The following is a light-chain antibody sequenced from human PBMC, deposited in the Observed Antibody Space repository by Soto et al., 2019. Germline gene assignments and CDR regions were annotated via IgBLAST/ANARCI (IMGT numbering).Light chain of an antibody. Sequence: DIQMTQSPSSLSASIGDRVTITCRESQSVTSYLNWYQQKPGKAPTLLIYAASSLHSGVPSRFRGGGSGTDFTLTINSLQPEDFATYYCQQSYSSQYTFGQGTKLEIK. V-gene: IGKV1-39*01. CDR1: QSVTSY. CDR3: QQSYSSQYT. CDR2: AAS. J-gene: IGKJ2*01.